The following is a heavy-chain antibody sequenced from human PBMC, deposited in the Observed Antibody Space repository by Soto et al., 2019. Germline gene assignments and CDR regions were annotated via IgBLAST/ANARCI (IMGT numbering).Heavy chain of an antibody. D-gene: IGHD3-9*01. V-gene: IGHV3-23*01. Sequence: GVLRLSCAASGFNFSHYAMSWVRQAPGKGLEWVSVISNNGGSTYYADSVKGRFTISRDNSKNTLYPQMNSLRAEDTAVYYCAKDESAGYYYFDYWGLGTLVTVS. CDR3: AKDESAGYYYFDY. CDR1: GFNFSHYA. CDR2: ISNNGGST. J-gene: IGHJ4*02.